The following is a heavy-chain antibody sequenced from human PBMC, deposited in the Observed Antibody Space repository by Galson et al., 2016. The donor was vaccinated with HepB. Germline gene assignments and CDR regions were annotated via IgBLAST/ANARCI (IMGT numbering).Heavy chain of an antibody. CDR1: GFIFKDYA. D-gene: IGHD1-26*01. Sequence: SLRLSCAVSGFIFKDYAMHWVRQAPGKGLEWVSSISWNSGSIGYADSVKGRFTISRDNARNSLYLQMNSLTAEDTAFYYCAQDKASMSVGATNFQHWGQGTLVTVSS. CDR3: AQDKASMSVGATNFQH. J-gene: IGHJ1*01. V-gene: IGHV3-9*01. CDR2: ISWNSGSI.